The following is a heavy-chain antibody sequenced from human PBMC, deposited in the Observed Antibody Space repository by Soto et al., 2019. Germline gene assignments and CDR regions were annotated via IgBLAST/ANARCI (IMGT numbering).Heavy chain of an antibody. CDR1: GFTFSSYG. CDR3: AKERLYTWFDP. J-gene: IGHJ5*02. Sequence: GGSVRLSCAASGFTFSSYGMHWVRQAPGKGLEWVAVISYDGSNKYYADSVKGRFTISRDNSKNTLYLQMNSLRAEVTAVYYCAKERLYTWFDPWGQGTLVTVSS. V-gene: IGHV3-30*18. CDR2: ISYDGSNK.